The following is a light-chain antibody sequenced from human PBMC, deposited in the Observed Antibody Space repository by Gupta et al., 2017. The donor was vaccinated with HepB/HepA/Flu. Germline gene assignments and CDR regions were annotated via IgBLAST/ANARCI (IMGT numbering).Light chain of an antibody. CDR3: CSYAGSVV. J-gene: IGLJ2*01. V-gene: IGLV2-23*02. CDR2: EVS. CDR1: SSDVGSYNL. Sequence: QSALTQPASVSVSPGQSITISCTGTSSDVGSYNLVSWFQQHPGKAPKLRMYEVSNRHSGVAKRFSGSKYGNKESMTISGLQAEDESEYYCCSYAGSVVFGGGTKMNVL.